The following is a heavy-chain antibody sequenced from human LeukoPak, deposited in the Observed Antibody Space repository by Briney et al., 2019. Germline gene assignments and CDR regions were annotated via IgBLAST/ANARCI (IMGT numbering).Heavy chain of an antibody. V-gene: IGHV4-30-2*01. CDR1: GGSISSGGYS. Sequence: PSETLSLTCAVSGGSISSGGYSWSWIRQPPGKGLEWIGYIYHSGSTYYNPSLKSRVTISVDRSKNQFSLKLSSVTAADTAVYYCARGRTHPGPGYYWYFDLWGRGTLVTVSS. CDR2: IYHSGST. CDR3: ARGRTHPGPGYYWYFDL. J-gene: IGHJ2*01. D-gene: IGHD2-15*01.